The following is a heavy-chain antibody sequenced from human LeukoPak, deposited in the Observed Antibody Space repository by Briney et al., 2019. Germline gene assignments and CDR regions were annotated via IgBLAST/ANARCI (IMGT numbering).Heavy chain of an antibody. J-gene: IGHJ3*02. D-gene: IGHD4-23*01. CDR1: GGTFSSYA. Sequence: ASAKVSCKASGGTFSSYAISWVRQAPGQGLEWMGGIIPIFGTANYAQKFQGRVTITADKSTSTAYMELSSLRSEDTAVYHCARRTVVTPGAFDIWGQGTMVTVSS. CDR3: ARRTVVTPGAFDI. CDR2: IIPIFGTA. V-gene: IGHV1-69*06.